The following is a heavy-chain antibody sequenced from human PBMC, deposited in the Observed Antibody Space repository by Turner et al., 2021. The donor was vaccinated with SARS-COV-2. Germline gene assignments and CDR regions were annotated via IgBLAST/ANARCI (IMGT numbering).Heavy chain of an antibody. Sequence: EVQLVESGGGLVKPGRSLRLSCTASGFIFSDYGMSWFRQAPGKGLEWLSFIRKKAYGAATEYAASVKGRFTISRDDSKNIAYLQLNSLKTEDTAVYYCTRVPQQYYYESSGYSDYWGQGALVTVSS. D-gene: IGHD3-22*01. CDR1: GFIFSDYG. J-gene: IGHJ4*02. V-gene: IGHV3-49*05. CDR2: IRKKAYGAAT. CDR3: TRVPQQYYYESSGYSDY.